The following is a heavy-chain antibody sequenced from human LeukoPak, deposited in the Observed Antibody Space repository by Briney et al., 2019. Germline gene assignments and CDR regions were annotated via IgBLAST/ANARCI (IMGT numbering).Heavy chain of an antibody. CDR1: GFTFSSYT. Sequence: GGSLRLSCAASGFTFSSYTVTWVRQAPGKGLDWVSYISPTSTTIYYADSVRGRFTISRDNAKNSFYLQMNSLRVEDTAVYYCARRGNNYGYIDYWGQGTLVTVSS. CDR3: ARRGNNYGYIDY. J-gene: IGHJ4*02. CDR2: ISPTSTTI. D-gene: IGHD1/OR15-1a*01. V-gene: IGHV3-48*04.